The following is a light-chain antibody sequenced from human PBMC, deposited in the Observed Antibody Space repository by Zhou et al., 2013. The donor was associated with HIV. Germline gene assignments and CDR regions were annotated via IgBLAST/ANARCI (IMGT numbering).Light chain of an antibody. CDR3: AAWDDSLSGSFV. CDR1: SSNIGSNY. CDR2: NNN. Sequence: QSVLTQAPSASGTPGQRVTISCSGSSSNIGSNYVYWYQHLPGTAPKLLIYNNNQRPSGVPDRFYGSKSGTSASLAISGLRSEDEADYYCAAWDDSLSGSFVFGTGTNGRRP. V-gene: IGLV1-47*01. J-gene: IGLJ1*01.